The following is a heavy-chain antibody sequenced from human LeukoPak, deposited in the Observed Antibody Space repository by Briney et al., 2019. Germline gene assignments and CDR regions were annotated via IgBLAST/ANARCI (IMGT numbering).Heavy chain of an antibody. CDR3: ARDTSGGPYFDY. Sequence: GASVKVSCKASGYTFTSYGISWVRQAPGQGLEWVGWISAYNRDTNYAQKVQGRVTLTTDTSTTTAYMELRSLRSDGTAVYYCARDTSGGPYFDYWGQGTLVTVAS. V-gene: IGHV1-18*01. CDR2: ISAYNRDT. J-gene: IGHJ4*02. CDR1: GYTFTSYG. D-gene: IGHD4-23*01.